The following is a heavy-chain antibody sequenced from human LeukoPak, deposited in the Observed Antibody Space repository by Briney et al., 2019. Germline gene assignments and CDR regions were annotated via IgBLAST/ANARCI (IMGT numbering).Heavy chain of an antibody. CDR3: ARGHRTYCYGSATQVILDY. D-gene: IGHD3-10*01. CDR1: GALISSGSYY. Sequence: PSETLSLTSSVSGALISSGSYYRSSIRQPAGKGLEWIGLIYTSGSTNYIPSLKSLATISVDTSQNQSSLKLSSVTAADTAVYYCARGHRTYCYGSATQVILDYWGQGTLVTVSS. V-gene: IGHV4-61*02. CDR2: IYTSGST. J-gene: IGHJ4*02.